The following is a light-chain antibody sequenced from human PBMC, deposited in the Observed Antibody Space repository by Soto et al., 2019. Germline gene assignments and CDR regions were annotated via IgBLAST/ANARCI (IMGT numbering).Light chain of an antibody. CDR2: GAS. V-gene: IGKV3-20*01. J-gene: IGKJ4*01. CDR3: QQYYSSTLT. CDR1: QSVSSSN. Sequence: EIVLTQSPGTLSLSPGERATLSCRASQSVSSSNLAWYQQKPGQPPRLLIYGASSRATGVPDRFSGSGSGAAFTLTSNRLEPEDFAVYFCQQYYSSTLTFGGGPNVEIK.